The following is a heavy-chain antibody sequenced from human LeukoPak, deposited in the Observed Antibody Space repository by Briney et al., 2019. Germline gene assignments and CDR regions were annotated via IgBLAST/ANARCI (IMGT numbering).Heavy chain of an antibody. Sequence: SGTLSLTCAVSGGSISSSNWWSWVRRPPGKGLEWIGEIYHSGSTNYNPSLKSRVTISVDKSKNQFSLKLSSVTAADTAVYYCARDLRSSSSSGINYYGMDVWGQGTTVTVSS. CDR1: GGSISSSNW. V-gene: IGHV4-4*02. D-gene: IGHD6-6*01. CDR3: ARDLRSSSSSGINYYGMDV. J-gene: IGHJ6*02. CDR2: IYHSGST.